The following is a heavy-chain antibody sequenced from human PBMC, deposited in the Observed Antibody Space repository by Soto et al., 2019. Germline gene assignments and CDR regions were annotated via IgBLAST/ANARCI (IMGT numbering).Heavy chain of an antibody. CDR3: ARVPDR. J-gene: IGHJ5*02. CDR2: IYHSGST. CDR1: GGSISSGGYS. Sequence: SETLSLTCAVSGGSISSGGYSWSWMRQPPGKGLEWIGYIYHSGSTYYNPSLKSRVTISVDRSKNQFSLKLSSVTAADTAVYYCARVPDRWGQGTLVTVSS. D-gene: IGHD2-2*01. V-gene: IGHV4-30-2*01.